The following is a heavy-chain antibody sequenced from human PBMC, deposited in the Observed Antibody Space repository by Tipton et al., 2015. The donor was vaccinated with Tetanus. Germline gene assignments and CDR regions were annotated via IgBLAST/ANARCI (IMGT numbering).Heavy chain of an antibody. CDR3: ARGGLRGALNTGFDS. CDR2: ITSYYGPI. CDR1: GFKFEDYA. J-gene: IGHJ5*01. Sequence: SLRLSCAASGFKFEDYAMHWVRQAPGKGPEWVSGITSYYGPIGFADSVKGRFAISRDNAANSLYLEMNSLRPEDTAFCYCARGGLRGALNTGFDSWGQGTLVSVSS. V-gene: IGHV3-9*01. D-gene: IGHD3-10*01.